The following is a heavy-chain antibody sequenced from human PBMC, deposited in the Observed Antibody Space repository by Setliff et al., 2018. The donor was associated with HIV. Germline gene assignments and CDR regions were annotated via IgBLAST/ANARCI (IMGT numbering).Heavy chain of an antibody. D-gene: IGHD5-18*01. Sequence: SETLSLTCSVTGGSIINYFWGWIRMPPGKGLEWIGYIHYSGSTDYNPSLKSRVTISVDTSRNQVSLKLNSVTAADTAVYYCARSPGVDTNMAFDYWGQGTLVTVSS. CDR3: ARSPGVDTNMAFDY. CDR2: IHYSGST. CDR1: GGSIINYF. J-gene: IGHJ4*02. V-gene: IGHV4-59*01.